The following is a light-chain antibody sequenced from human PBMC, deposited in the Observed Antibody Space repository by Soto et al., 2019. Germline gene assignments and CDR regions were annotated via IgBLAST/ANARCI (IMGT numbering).Light chain of an antibody. CDR2: WAS. V-gene: IGKV4-1*01. J-gene: IGKJ1*01. CDR3: QQFHTIPWT. CDR1: QTVLNSSNNKTY. Sequence: DIVMTESPDCLAVSLGERATLDCKSSQTVLNSSNNKTYLAWYRQRPGQPPTLLINWASTRQSGVPARFRGSGSGTEFTLTITDLQAEDLAVYYCQQFHTIPWTFGQGTKVDI.